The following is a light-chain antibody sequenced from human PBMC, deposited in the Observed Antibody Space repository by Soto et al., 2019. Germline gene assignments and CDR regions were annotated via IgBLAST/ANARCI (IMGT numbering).Light chain of an antibody. CDR2: EVN. CDR1: SNHVGRFNY. J-gene: IGLJ1*01. V-gene: IGLV2-8*01. Sequence: QSVLTQAPSASGSPGQSVTISCAGTSNHVGRFNYVSWYQRHPGKTPKLIIYEVNKRPSRVPDRFSGSKSSNTASLTVSGLQAEDEADYFCSSFVHGTSYVFGTGTKVTVL. CDR3: SSFVHGTSYV.